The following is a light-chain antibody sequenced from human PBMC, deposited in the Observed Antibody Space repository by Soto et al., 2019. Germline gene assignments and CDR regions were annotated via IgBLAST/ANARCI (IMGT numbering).Light chain of an antibody. CDR2: GAS. V-gene: IGKV3-20*01. Sequence: EIVLTQSPGTLSLSPGERATLSCRASQSVSSNNLAWYQQKPGQAPRLLIYGASNRATGIPDRFSGSGSGTDFTLTISRLEPEDFAVYYCQQHSNSPLTFGQGTRLEIK. J-gene: IGKJ5*01. CDR3: QQHSNSPLT. CDR1: QSVSSNN.